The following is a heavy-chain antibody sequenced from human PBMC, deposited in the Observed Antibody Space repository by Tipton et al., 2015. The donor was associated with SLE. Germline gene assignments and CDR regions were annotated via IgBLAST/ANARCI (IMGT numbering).Heavy chain of an antibody. Sequence: LRLSCAASGFTFSNAWMSWVRQAPGKGLEWIGSIYYSGSTYYNPSLKSRVTISVDTSKNQFSLKLSSVTAADTALYYCARAGQQLVVRGAFDIWGQGTMVTVSS. V-gene: IGHV4-38-2*01. CDR3: ARAGQQLVVRGAFDI. D-gene: IGHD6-13*01. CDR1: GFTFSNAW. J-gene: IGHJ3*02. CDR2: IYYSGST.